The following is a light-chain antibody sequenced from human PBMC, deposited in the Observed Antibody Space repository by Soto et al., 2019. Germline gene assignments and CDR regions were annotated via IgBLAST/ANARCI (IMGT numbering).Light chain of an antibody. Sequence: SYELTQPPSVSVAPGKPARITWGENKIGSKSVHWYQQKPGQAPVLVIYYDSDRPSGIPERFSGSNSGNTATLTISRVEAGDEADYYCQVWDSSSDHWVFGGGTKVTVL. V-gene: IGLV3-21*04. CDR1: KIGSKS. CDR3: QVWDSSSDHWV. J-gene: IGLJ3*02. CDR2: YDS.